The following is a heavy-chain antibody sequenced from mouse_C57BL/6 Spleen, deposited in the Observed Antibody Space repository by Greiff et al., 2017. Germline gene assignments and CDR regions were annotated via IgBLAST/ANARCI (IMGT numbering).Heavy chain of an antibody. CDR2: INYDGSST. V-gene: IGHV5-16*01. J-gene: IGHJ1*03. CDR3: ARGLLRGWYFDV. Sequence: EVNVVESEGGLVQPGSSMKLSCTASGFTFSDYYMAWVRQVPEKGLEWVANINYDGSSTYYLDSLKSRFIISRDNAKNILYLQMSSLKSEDTATYYCARGLLRGWYFDVWGTGTTVTVSS. CDR1: GFTFSDYY. D-gene: IGHD1-1*01.